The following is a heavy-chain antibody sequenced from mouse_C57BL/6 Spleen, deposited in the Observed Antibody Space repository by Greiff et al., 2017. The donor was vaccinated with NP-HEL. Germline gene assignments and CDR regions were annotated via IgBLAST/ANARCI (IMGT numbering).Heavy chain of an antibody. Sequence: VQLQQSGAELVRPGTSVKLSCKASGYTFTSYWMHWVKQRPGQGLEWIGVIDPSDSYTNYNQKFKGKATLTVDTSSSTAYMQLSSLTSEDSAVYYCARSTAQATSWFAYWGQGTLVTVSA. CDR2: IDPSDSYT. CDR3: ARSTAQATSWFAY. CDR1: GYTFTSYW. J-gene: IGHJ3*01. D-gene: IGHD3-2*02. V-gene: IGHV1-59*01.